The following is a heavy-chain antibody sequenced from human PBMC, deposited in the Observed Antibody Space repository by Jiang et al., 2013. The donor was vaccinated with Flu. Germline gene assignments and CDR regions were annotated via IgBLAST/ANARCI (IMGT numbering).Heavy chain of an antibody. D-gene: IGHD4-17*01. CDR3: AKGGRAVTTGAFDI. Sequence: KGLEWVSGISWSSGSLGHADSVKGRFTISRDNAQNSLYLQMNSLRAEDTALYYCAKGGRAVTTGAFDIWGQGTMVTVSS. V-gene: IGHV3-9*01. J-gene: IGHJ3*02. CDR2: ISWSSGSL.